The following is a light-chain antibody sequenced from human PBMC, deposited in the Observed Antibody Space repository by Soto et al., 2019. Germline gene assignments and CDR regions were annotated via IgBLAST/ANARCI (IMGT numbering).Light chain of an antibody. J-gene: IGLJ3*02. CDR3: SSYTSSSTWV. CDR1: SSDVGGYNY. Sequence: QSALTQPASVSGSPGQSITISCTGISSDVGGYNYVSWYQQHPGKAPKLMIYEVTNRPSGVSHRFSGSKSDNTTSLTISGLQAEDEADYYCSSYTSSSTWVFGGGTQLTV. V-gene: IGLV2-14*01. CDR2: EVT.